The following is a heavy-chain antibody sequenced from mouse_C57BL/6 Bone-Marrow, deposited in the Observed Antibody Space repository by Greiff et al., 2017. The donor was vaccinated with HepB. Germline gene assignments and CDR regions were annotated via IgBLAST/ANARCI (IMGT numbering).Heavy chain of an antibody. CDR2: ISDGGSYT. V-gene: IGHV5-4*03. CDR1: GFTFSSYA. D-gene: IGHD1-1*01. CDR3: ASNYYGSNYAMDY. Sequence: EVKLMESGGGLVKPGGSLKLSCAASGFTFSSYAMSWVRQTPEKRLEWVATISDGGSYTYYPDNVKGRFTISRDNAKNNLYLQMSHLKSEDTAMYYCASNYYGSNYAMDYWGQGTSVTVSS. J-gene: IGHJ4*01.